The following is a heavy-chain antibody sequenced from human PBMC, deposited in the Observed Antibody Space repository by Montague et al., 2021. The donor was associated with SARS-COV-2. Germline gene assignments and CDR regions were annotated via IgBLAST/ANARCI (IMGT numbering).Heavy chain of an antibody. CDR2: IYDSGST. V-gene: IGHV4-61*01. D-gene: IGHD3-22*01. CDR3: VKGSGYP. CDR1: GDSVISDKYY. J-gene: IGHJ5*02. Sequence: SETLSLTCTVTGDSVISDKYYWSWIRQPPGKGLEWIGFIYDSGSTSYNPSLHSRVTMTIDTSKNQFSLNLVSVTPADTAVYYCVKGSGYPWGQGTLVTVSS.